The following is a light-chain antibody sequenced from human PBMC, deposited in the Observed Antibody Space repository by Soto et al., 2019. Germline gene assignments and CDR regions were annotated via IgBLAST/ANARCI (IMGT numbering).Light chain of an antibody. V-gene: IGKV1-9*01. J-gene: IGKJ2*01. Sequence: DIQLTQSPSFLSASVGDRVTITCRASQGISSYLAWYQQKPGEAPKLLIYAASSMQSGVPSRFSGSGSGTGFTLTLSSLQPEDFATYYCQQLNSYPYTFGQGNKLEIK. CDR3: QQLNSYPYT. CDR2: AAS. CDR1: QGISSY.